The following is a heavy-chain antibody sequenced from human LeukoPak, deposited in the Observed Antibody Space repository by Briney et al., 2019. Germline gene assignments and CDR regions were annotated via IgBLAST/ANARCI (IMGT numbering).Heavy chain of an antibody. CDR3: ARARGTSWYGY. V-gene: IGHV1-2*06. D-gene: IGHD6-13*01. J-gene: IGHJ4*02. CDR1: GYTFTSYG. CDR2: INPNSGST. Sequence: ASVKVSCKASGYTFTSYGISWVRQAPGQGLEWRGRINPNSGSTNYAQKFQGRVTMTRDTSISTAYMELSRLRSDDTAVYYCARARGTSWYGYWGQGTLVTVSS.